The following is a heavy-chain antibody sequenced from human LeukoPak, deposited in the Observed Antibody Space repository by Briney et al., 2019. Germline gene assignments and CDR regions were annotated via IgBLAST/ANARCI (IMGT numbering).Heavy chain of an antibody. V-gene: IGHV3-30*18. D-gene: IGHD4-17*01. J-gene: IGHJ6*02. CDR2: ISYDGSNK. CDR1: GFTFSSYG. Sequence: WGSLRLSCAASGFTFSSYGMHWVRQAPGKGLEWVAVISYDGSNKYYADSVKGRFTISRDNSKNTLYLQMNSLRAEDTAVYYCAKSGPDYGDYYYYGMDVWGQGTTVTVSS. CDR3: AKSGPDYGDYYYYGMDV.